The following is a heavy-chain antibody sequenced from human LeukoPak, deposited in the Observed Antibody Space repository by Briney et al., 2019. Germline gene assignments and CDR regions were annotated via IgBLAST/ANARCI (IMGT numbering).Heavy chain of an antibody. CDR3: ATLPNLAAAGS. CDR2: INWSGAST. D-gene: IGHD6-13*01. CDR1: GAKFDDYG. Sequence: GGSLRLSCAAFGAKFDDYGFNWVRQLPGKGPEWVCGINWSGASTAYADSVRGRFTISRDDARNSVYLQMNSLRDEDTALYYCATLPNLAAAGSWGQGTLVTVSS. V-gene: IGHV3-20*04. J-gene: IGHJ5*02.